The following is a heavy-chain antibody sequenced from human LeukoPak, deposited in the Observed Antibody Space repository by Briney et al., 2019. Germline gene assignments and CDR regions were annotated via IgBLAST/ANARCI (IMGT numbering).Heavy chain of an antibody. CDR3: AAPGASGFVGNFWSGPLDF. D-gene: IGHD3-3*01. CDR2: INPSTGST. Sequence: ASAKVSCRASGYTFTNHYMHWVRQAPGQGLEWTGIINPSTGSTNFPQKFLGRVTLTRDTSTSTVYMELSSLRSEDTAVYYCAAPGASGFVGNFWSGPLDFWGQGSLVTVSS. V-gene: IGHV1-46*01. J-gene: IGHJ4*02. CDR1: GYTFTNHY.